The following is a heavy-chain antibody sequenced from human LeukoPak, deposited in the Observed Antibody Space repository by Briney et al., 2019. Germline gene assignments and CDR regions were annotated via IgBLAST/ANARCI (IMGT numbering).Heavy chain of an antibody. CDR1: GFTFSSYG. J-gene: IGHJ4*02. Sequence: GGSLRLSCAASGFTFSSYGMHWVRQAPGKGLEWVAVICYDGSNKYYADSVKGRFTISRDNSKNTLYLQMNSLRAEDTAVYYCAVTPPDYYDSSGYYPHWGQGTLVTVSS. V-gene: IGHV3-33*01. D-gene: IGHD3-22*01. CDR2: ICYDGSNK. CDR3: AVTPPDYYDSSGYYPH.